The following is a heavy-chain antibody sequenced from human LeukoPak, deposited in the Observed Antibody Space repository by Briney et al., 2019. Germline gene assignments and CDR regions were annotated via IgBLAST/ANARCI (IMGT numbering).Heavy chain of an antibody. D-gene: IGHD2-2*02. CDR2: MNPNNGNT. V-gene: IGHV1-8*01. J-gene: IGHJ5*02. Sequence: ASVNVSCKASGFTFTGYDINWVRQASGQGLEWMGWMNPNNGNTGYAQKFQGRVTMTRDTSTSTAYMELRDLRSEDTAVYYCVRDGEGAAISVNYWFDPWGQGTLVTVSS. CDR1: GFTFTGYD. CDR3: VRDGEGAAISVNYWFDP.